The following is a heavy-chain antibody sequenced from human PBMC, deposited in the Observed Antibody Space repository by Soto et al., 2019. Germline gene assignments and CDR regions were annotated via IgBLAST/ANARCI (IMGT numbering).Heavy chain of an antibody. V-gene: IGHV4-30-4*01. J-gene: IGHJ5*01. CDR1: GDSISNLDYF. CDR2: IYKSATT. CDR3: ARGRYCLTGRCFPNWFDS. Sequence: SETLSLTCSVSGDSISNLDYFWAWIRQPPGQALEYIGYIYKSATTYYNPSFESQVAISVDTSKSQFSLNVTSVTAADTAVYFCARGRYCLTGRCFPNWFDSWGQGALVTVSS. D-gene: IGHD7-27*01.